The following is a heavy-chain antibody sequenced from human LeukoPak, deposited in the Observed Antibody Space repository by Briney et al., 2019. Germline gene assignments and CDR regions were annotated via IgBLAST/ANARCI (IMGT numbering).Heavy chain of an antibody. Sequence: SGTLSLTCAVSGGSISSGGYSWGWIRQPPGKGLEWIGEINHSGSTNYNPSLKSRVTISVDTSKNQFSLKLSSVTAADTAVYYCARSRVYGDLRNAEYFQHWGQGTLVTVSS. D-gene: IGHD4-17*01. J-gene: IGHJ1*01. CDR1: GGSISSGGYS. CDR3: ARSRVYGDLRNAEYFQH. CDR2: INHSGST. V-gene: IGHV4-39*07.